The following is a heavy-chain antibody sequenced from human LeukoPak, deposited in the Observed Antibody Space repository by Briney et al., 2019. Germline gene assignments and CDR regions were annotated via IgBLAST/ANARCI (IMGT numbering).Heavy chain of an antibody. V-gene: IGHV4-39*01. CDR1: GGSISSSSYY. CDR2: FYYSGNT. Sequence: SETLSLTCTVSGGSISSSSYYWGWIRQPPGKGLEWIGSFYYSGNTYYNPSLQSRVTISVDTSKNQFSLKLSSVTAADTAVYYCARHMYSGRYYGIDYWGQGSLVTVSS. CDR3: ARHMYSGRYYGIDY. J-gene: IGHJ4*02. D-gene: IGHD1-26*01.